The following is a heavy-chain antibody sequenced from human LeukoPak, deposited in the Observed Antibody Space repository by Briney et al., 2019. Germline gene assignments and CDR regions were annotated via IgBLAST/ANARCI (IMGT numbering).Heavy chain of an antibody. CDR1: GFTFSSYA. D-gene: IGHD3-10*01. V-gene: IGHV3-64*01. CDR3: ASGDQYYYGSGSYLGY. Sequence: GSLRLSCAASGFTFSSYAMHWVRQAPGKGLEYVSAISSNGGSTYYANSVKGRFTISRDNSKNTLYLQMGSLRAEDMAVYYCASGDQYYYGSGSYLGYWGQGTLVTVSS. CDR2: ISSNGGST. J-gene: IGHJ4*02.